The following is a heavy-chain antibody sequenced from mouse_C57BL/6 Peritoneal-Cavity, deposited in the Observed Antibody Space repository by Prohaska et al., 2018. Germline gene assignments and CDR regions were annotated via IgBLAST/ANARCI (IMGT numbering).Heavy chain of an antibody. Sequence: EVKLLQSGGGLVQPGGSLKLSCAASGIDFSRYWMSWVRRAPGKGLEWILEINTDSSTINYAPSLKDKFIISRDNAKNTLYLQMSKVRSEDTALYYCARQLGEDAMDYWGQGTSVTVSS. CDR1: GIDFSRYW. V-gene: IGHV4-1*01. D-gene: IGHD4-1*01. CDR2: INTDSSTI. CDR3: ARQLGEDAMDY. J-gene: IGHJ4*01.